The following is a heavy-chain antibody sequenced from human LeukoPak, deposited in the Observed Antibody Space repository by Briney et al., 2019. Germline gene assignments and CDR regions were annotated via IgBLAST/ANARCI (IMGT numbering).Heavy chain of an antibody. V-gene: IGHV5-51*01. Sequence: GESLKISCKGSGYSFTSYWIGWVRQMPGKGLEWMGIIYPGDSDTRYSPSFQGQVTISADKSISTAYLQWSSLKASDTAMYYCARTREDCGGDCYSSVFDYWGQGTLVTVSS. D-gene: IGHD2-21*02. CDR3: ARTREDCGGDCYSSVFDY. CDR2: IYPGDSDT. CDR1: GYSFTSYW. J-gene: IGHJ4*02.